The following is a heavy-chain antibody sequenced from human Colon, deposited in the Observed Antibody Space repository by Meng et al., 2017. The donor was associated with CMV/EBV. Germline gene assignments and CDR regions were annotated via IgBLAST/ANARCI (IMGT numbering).Heavy chain of an antibody. J-gene: IGHJ4*02. CDR3: ARGVHGRYCPGTTCYPVDE. V-gene: IGHV4-39*07. D-gene: IGHD2-15*01. CDR1: GDSIRSGSSY. Sequence: LRLSCTVSGDSIRSGSSYWGWIRHTPGKGLEWIGNMYYGGSTYYNPSLKSRVSISVDTSRDQLFLKVTSVTAADTAVYYCARGVHGRYCPGTTCYPVDEWGQGTEVTVSS. CDR2: MYYGGST.